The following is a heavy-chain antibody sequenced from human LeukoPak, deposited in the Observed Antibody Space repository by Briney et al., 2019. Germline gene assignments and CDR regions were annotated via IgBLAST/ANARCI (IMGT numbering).Heavy chain of an antibody. CDR1: GYTLTDLS. J-gene: IGHJ4*02. CDR2: FDPEDGET. CDR3: AAATPFPRDGYGY. Sequence: ASVKVSCKVSGYTLTDLSMHWVRQAPGKGLEWMGGFDPEDGETIYAQNFQGRVTLTEDTSTDTAYMEVRSLRSEDTAVYYCAAATPFPRDGYGYWGQGTLVTVSS. V-gene: IGHV1-24*01. D-gene: IGHD5-24*01.